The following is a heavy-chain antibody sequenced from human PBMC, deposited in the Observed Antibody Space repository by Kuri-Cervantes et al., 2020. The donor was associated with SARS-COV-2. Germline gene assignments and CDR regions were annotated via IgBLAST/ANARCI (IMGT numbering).Heavy chain of an antibody. CDR3: ANDRAAVAVELAPFDY. D-gene: IGHD6-19*01. V-gene: IGHV3-30*02. J-gene: IGHJ4*02. Sequence: GGSLRLSCAASGFTFSSYGMHWVRQAPGKGLEWVAFIRYDGSNKYYADSVKGRFTISRDNSKNTLYLQMNSLRAEDTAVYHCANDRAAVAVELAPFDYWGQGTLVTVSS. CDR1: GFTFSSYG. CDR2: IRYDGSNK.